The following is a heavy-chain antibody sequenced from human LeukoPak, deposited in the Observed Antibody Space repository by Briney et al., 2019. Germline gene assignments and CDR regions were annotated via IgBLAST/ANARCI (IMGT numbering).Heavy chain of an antibody. Sequence: PGGSLRLSCAASRFTFSSYSMNWVRQAPGKGLEWISYISSSSSPIYYAGSVKGRLATSRDNAKNSLYLQMNSLRVEDTAVYYCAKSGGQQLVAAYGMDVWGQGTTVTVS. CDR2: ISSSSSPI. V-gene: IGHV3-48*04. J-gene: IGHJ6*02. D-gene: IGHD6-13*01. CDR3: AKSGGQQLVAAYGMDV. CDR1: RFTFSSYS.